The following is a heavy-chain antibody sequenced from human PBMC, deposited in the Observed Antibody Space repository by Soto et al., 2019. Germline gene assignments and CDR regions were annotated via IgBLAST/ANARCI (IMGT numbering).Heavy chain of an antibody. Sequence: ASVKVSCKASGYTFTGFHIHWVRQAPGQGLEWMGWMNPNSGNTGYAQKFQGRVTMTRNTSISTAYMELSSLRSEDTAVYYCARVGNYDSSGYSYWGQGTLVTVSS. CDR2: MNPNSGNT. V-gene: IGHV1-8*02. J-gene: IGHJ4*02. D-gene: IGHD3-22*01. CDR3: ARVGNYDSSGYSY. CDR1: GYTFTGFH.